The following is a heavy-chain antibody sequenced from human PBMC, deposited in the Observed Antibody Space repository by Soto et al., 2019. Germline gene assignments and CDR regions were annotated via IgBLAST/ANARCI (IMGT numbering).Heavy chain of an antibody. CDR1: GASISSSNW. J-gene: IGHJ4*02. D-gene: IGHD6-13*01. CDR2: IYQSGST. Sequence: SETLSLTCAVSGASISSSNWWSWVRQPPGKGLEWIGEIYQSGSTNYNPSLESRVTISVDKSTNQFSLKLNSVTAADTAVYYCASLAVAGTPSDYWGQGTLVTSPQ. V-gene: IGHV4-4*02. CDR3: ASLAVAGTPSDY.